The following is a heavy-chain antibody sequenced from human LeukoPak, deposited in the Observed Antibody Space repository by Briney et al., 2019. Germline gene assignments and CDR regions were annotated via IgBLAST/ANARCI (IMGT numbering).Heavy chain of an antibody. CDR1: GGPISSSRYY. J-gene: IGHJ4*02. Sequence: SETLSLTCTVSGGPISSSRYYWGWIRQPPGRGLEWIGSINYSGSTYYNPSLKSRVTISVDTSKNQFSLKLSSVTAADTAVYYCASGITVVRFDYWGQGTLVTVSS. D-gene: IGHD4-23*01. CDR3: ASGITVVRFDY. CDR2: INYSGST. V-gene: IGHV4-39*01.